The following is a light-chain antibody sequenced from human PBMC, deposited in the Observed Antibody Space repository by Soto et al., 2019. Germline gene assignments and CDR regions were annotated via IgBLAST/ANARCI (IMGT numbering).Light chain of an antibody. CDR3: QQYGTSPFT. CDR1: QSVLYSSNNKNY. V-gene: IGKV4-1*01. Sequence: IVMTQSPDSLAVSLGERATINCKSSQSVLYSSNNKNYLAWYQQKPGQPPKLLIYWASTRDSGVPDRFSGGGSGTDFTLTISSLQAADVAVYYCQQYGTSPFTFGPGTKVDIK. CDR2: WAS. J-gene: IGKJ3*01.